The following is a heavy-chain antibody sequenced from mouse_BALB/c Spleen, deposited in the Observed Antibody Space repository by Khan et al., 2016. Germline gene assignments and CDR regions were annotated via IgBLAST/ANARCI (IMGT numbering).Heavy chain of an antibody. D-gene: IGHD2-3*01. CDR1: GFSLTSYG. Sequence: VQLQESGPGLVQPSQSLSITCTVSGFSLTSYGVHWVRQSPGKGLEWLGVIWSGGSTDYNAAFISRLSISKDNSKSQVFFKMNSLQANDTAIYYCARTGGYYGRWYFDVWGAGTTVTVSS. CDR3: ARTGGYYGRWYFDV. V-gene: IGHV2-2*02. CDR2: IWSGGST. J-gene: IGHJ1*01.